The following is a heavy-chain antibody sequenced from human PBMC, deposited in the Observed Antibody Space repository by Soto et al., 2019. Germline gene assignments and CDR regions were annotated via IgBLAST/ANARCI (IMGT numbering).Heavy chain of an antibody. D-gene: IGHD3-16*01. CDR2: IYYSGST. J-gene: IGHJ4*02. Sequence: PSETLSLTCTVSGGSISSYYWNWIRQPPGKGLEWIGYIYYSGSTNYNPSLKSRVTISVDTSKNQFSLKLSSVTAADTAVYYCARGYLTPTYFGGVSITYFDSWGQGTLVTVSS. CDR1: GGSISSYY. V-gene: IGHV4-59*08. CDR3: ARGYLTPTYFGGVSITYFDS.